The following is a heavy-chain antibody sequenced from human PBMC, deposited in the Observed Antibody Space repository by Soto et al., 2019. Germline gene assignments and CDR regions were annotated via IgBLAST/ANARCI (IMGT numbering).Heavy chain of an antibody. CDR2: IYSRGNT. Sequence: QVQLQESGPGRVKPSQTLSLTCIVSGGSINSGLYYWTWIRQHPGKGLEWIGYIYSRGNTYYSPPFKGCVDILIDSSQNPFSLRVRAVPAADTDVYYCERARPGSYFVLEYWCQEPLVTVSA. J-gene: IGHJ4*02. CDR3: ERARPGSYFVLEY. CDR1: GGSINSGLYY. V-gene: IGHV4-31*03. D-gene: IGHD3-10*01.